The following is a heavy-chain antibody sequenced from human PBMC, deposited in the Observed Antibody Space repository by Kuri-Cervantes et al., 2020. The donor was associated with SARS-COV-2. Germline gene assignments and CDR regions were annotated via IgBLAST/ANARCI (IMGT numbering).Heavy chain of an antibody. CDR3: ARGRQVRLRFLEWLFEWFDP. CDR2: INPNSGGT. D-gene: IGHD3-3*01. J-gene: IGHJ5*02. Sequence: ASVKVFCKASGYTFTGYYMHWVRQAPGQGLEWMGWINPNSGGTNYAQKFQGRVTMTRDTSISTAYMELSRLRSDDTAVYYCARGRQVRLRFLEWLFEWFDPWGQGTLVTVSS. CDR1: GYTFTGYY. V-gene: IGHV1-2*02.